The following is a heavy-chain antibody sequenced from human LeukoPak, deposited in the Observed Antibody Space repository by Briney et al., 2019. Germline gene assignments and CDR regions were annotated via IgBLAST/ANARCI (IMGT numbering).Heavy chain of an antibody. J-gene: IGHJ4*02. CDR1: GFTFSSYE. Sequence: PGRTLRLSCAASGFTFSSYEMNWVRQAPGKGLERVSSISSSSSYIYYADSVKGRFTISIDNAKNSLYLQMNSLRAEDTAVYYCAIRGSPMVRNYWGQGTLVTVSS. V-gene: IGHV3-21*01. CDR3: AIRGSPMVRNY. CDR2: ISSSSSYI. D-gene: IGHD3-10*01.